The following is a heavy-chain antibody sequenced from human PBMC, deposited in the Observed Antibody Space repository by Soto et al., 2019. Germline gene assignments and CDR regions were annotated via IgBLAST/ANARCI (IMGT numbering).Heavy chain of an antibody. CDR3: ARDKITGLFDY. D-gene: IGHD2-8*02. Sequence: TSETLSLTCTVSGGSISSYYWSWIRQPPGKGLEWIGNIHYSGSTNYNPSLKSRVTISVDTSKNQFSLKLTSVTAADTAVYYCARDKITGLFDYWGQGTLVTVSS. V-gene: IGHV4-59*12. CDR2: IHYSGST. J-gene: IGHJ4*02. CDR1: GGSISSYY.